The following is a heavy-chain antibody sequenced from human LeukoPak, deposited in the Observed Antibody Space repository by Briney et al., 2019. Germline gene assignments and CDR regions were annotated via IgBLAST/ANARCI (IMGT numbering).Heavy chain of an antibody. V-gene: IGHV1-18*01. J-gene: IGHJ4*02. Sequence: ASVRVSCKASGYTFTSYGISWVRQAPGQGLEWMGWISAYNGNTNYAQKLQGRVTMTTDTSTSTAYMELRSLRSDDTAVYYCARVQYCSGGSCYSLLDYWGQGTLVTASS. CDR1: GYTFTSYG. CDR3: ARVQYCSGGSCYSLLDY. D-gene: IGHD2-15*01. CDR2: ISAYNGNT.